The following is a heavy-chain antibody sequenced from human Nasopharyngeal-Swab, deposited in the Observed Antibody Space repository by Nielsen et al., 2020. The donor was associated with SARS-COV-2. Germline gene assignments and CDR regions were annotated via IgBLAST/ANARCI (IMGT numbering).Heavy chain of an antibody. Sequence: ASVKVSCKGSGYTFTGYYMHWVRQAPGQGLEWMGIINPSGGSTSYAQKFQGRVTMTRDTSTSTVYMELSSLRSEDTAVYYCARDRADTAMADWGQGTLVTVSS. V-gene: IGHV1-46*01. CDR1: GYTFTGYY. J-gene: IGHJ4*02. CDR2: INPSGGST. CDR3: ARDRADTAMAD. D-gene: IGHD5-18*01.